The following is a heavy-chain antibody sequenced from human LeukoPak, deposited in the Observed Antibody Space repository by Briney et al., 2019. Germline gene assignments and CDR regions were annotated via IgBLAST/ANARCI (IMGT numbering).Heavy chain of an antibody. J-gene: IGHJ4*02. CDR2: ISYDGSNK. D-gene: IGHD3-3*01. CDR3: ARDTRGFLEWLLYY. Sequence: PGGSLRLSCAASGFTFSSYAMYWVRQAPGKGLEWVAVISYDGSNKYYADSVKGRFTISRDNSKNTLYLQMNSLRAEDTAVYYCARDTRGFLEWLLYYWGQGTLVTVSS. CDR1: GFTFSSYA. V-gene: IGHV3-30-3*01.